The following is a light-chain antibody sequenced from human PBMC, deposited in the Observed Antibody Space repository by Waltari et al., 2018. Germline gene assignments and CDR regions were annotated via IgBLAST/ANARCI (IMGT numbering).Light chain of an antibody. Sequence: DIQMTQSPSTLSASVGARVTITCRASQSISSWLAWYHQKPGKPPNLLIYKASTLQSGVPSRFSGSGSGTEFTLTISSLQPDDFATYFCQQYSSYWTFGQGTKVEIK. CDR1: QSISSW. CDR3: QQYSSYWT. CDR2: KAS. V-gene: IGKV1-5*03. J-gene: IGKJ1*01.